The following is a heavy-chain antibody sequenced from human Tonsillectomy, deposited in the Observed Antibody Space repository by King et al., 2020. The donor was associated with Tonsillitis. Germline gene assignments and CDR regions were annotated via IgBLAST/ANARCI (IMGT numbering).Heavy chain of an antibody. CDR1: GGTFSSYA. CDR2: IIPILGIA. J-gene: IGHJ6*03. V-gene: IGHV1-69*09. CDR3: ARGEMATIAGYYYYYYMDV. Sequence: QLVQSGAEVKKPGSSVKVSCKASGGTFSSYAISWVRQAPGQGLEWMGRIIPILGIANYAQKFQGRVTITADKSTSTAYMELSSLRSEDTAVYYCARGEMATIAGYYYYYYMDVWGKGTTVTVSS. D-gene: IGHD5-24*01.